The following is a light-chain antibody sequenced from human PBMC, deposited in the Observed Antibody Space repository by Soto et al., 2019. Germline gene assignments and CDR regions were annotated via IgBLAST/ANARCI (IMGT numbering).Light chain of an antibody. CDR2: EVN. V-gene: IGLV2-23*02. J-gene: IGLJ1*01. CDR1: SSDVGYYNL. CDR3: CSYAGSTTHYV. Sequence: QSVLTQPAAVSRTTGQSITISCTVTSSDVGYYNLVSWYQRHPGKAPKLIIYEVNKRPSGFSNRFSGSKSGNTASLTISGLQAEDEADYYCCSYAGSTTHYVFGAGTKVTVL.